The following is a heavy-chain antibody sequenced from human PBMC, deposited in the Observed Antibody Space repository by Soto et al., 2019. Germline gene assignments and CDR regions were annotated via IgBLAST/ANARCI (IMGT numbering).Heavy chain of an antibody. CDR3: ARGPDSAGYFDY. CDR1: GGTFSNYA. CDR2: IILPFGTA. V-gene: IGHV1-69*12. J-gene: IGHJ4*02. D-gene: IGHD2-15*01. Sequence: QVRLVQSGAEVKKPGSSVKVSCKASGGTFSNYAIGWVRQAPGQGLEWMGGIILPFGTANYAQKFQGRVTITADESMTTAYMELSGLRSEDTAVYYCARGPDSAGYFDYWGQGTLVTVSS.